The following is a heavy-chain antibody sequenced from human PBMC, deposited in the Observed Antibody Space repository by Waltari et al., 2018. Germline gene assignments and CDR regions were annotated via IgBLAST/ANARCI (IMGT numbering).Heavy chain of an antibody. CDR2: MNPNSGNT. D-gene: IGHD1-20*01. V-gene: IGHV1-8*01. J-gene: IGHJ6*02. Sequence: QVQLVQSGAEVKKPGASVKVSCKASGYTFTSYDINWVRQATGQGLEWMGWMNPNSGNTGYAQKFQGRVTMTRNTSISTAYMELSSLRSEDTAVYYCASDLTGDTNNYYYGMDVWGQGTTVTVSS. CDR3: ASDLTGDTNNYYYGMDV. CDR1: GYTFTSYD.